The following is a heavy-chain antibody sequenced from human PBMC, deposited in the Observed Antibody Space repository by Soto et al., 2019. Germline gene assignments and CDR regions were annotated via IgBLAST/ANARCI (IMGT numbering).Heavy chain of an antibody. CDR1: DESISSSSYY. D-gene: IGHD2-21*02. V-gene: IGHV4-39*01. J-gene: IGHJ4*02. Sequence: SETLSLTCIVSDESISSSSYYWGWIRQPPGKGLEWIGSIYYSGRTYYNPSFKSRVTISIDTSKNQFSLKLSSVTATDTAVYYCARQRTTVVTQAYFDHWGQGALVT. CDR3: ARQRTTVVTQAYFDH. CDR2: IYYSGRT.